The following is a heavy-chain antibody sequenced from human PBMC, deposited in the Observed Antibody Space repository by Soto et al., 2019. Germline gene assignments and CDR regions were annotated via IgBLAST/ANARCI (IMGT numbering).Heavy chain of an antibody. CDR2: INAGNGNT. Sequence: QVQLVQSGAEVKKPGASVKVSCKASGYTFTSYAMHWVRQAPGQRLEWMGWINAGNGNTKYSQKFQGRVTITRDTSASTAYMALSSLRSEDRAVYYCARSDGYSFYGMDVWGQGTTVTVSS. CDR3: ARSDGYSFYGMDV. V-gene: IGHV1-3*01. CDR1: GYTFTSYA. D-gene: IGHD5-18*01. J-gene: IGHJ6*02.